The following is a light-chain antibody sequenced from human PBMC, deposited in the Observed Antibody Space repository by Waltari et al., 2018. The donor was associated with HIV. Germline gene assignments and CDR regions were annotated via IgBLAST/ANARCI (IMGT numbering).Light chain of an antibody. CDR3: QRYGSSYT. V-gene: IGKV3-20*01. CDR1: QSVTSSS. Sequence: EMVLTQSPGTLSLSPGERATLSCRASQSVTSSSLAWYQQKPGQAPRLLIYGASSRATGIPDRFSGSGSGTDFTLTISRLEPEDFAVYYCQRYGSSYTFGQGTKLEIK. CDR2: GAS. J-gene: IGKJ2*01.